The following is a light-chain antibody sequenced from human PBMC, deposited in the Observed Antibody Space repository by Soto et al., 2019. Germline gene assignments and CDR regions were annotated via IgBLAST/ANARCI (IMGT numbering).Light chain of an antibody. CDR3: QQINSHPVT. V-gene: IGKV1-5*01. CDR1: QSISGY. Sequence: DILMTQSPSTLSASVGDRATLPCRASQSISGYLAWYQQKPGKAPNLLIYAASSLDSGVPSWFSGSGSGTEFTLTISILQPEYVANYCYQQINSHPVTFGRGTKVDI. CDR2: AAS. J-gene: IGKJ1*01.